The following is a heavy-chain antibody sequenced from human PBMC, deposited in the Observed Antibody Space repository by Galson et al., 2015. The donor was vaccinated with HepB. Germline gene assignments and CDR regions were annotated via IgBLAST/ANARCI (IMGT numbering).Heavy chain of an antibody. D-gene: IGHD3-3*01. Sequence: SVKVSCKASGYTFTSYGISWVRQAPGQGLEWMGWISAYNGNTNYAQKLQGRVTMTTDTSTSTAYMELRSLRSDNTAVYYCARSDFWSGFGWFDPWGQGTLVTVSS. CDR1: GYTFTSYG. V-gene: IGHV1-18*04. CDR3: ARSDFWSGFGWFDP. CDR2: ISAYNGNT. J-gene: IGHJ5*02.